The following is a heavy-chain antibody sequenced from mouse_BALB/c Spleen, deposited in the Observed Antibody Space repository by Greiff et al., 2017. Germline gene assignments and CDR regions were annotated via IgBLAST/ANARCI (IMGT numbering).Heavy chain of an antibody. V-gene: IGHV1-18*01. J-gene: IGHJ3*01. D-gene: IGHD1-1*01. CDR3: ARSPYYYGSRPFAY. CDR2: INPNNGGT. CDR1: GYTFTDYN. Sequence: EVKVVESGPELVKPGASVKIPCKASGYTFTDYNMDWVKQSHGKSLEWIGDINPNNGGTIYNQKFKGKATLTVDKSSSTAYMELRSLTSEDTAVYYCARSPYYYGSRPFAYWGQGTLVTVSA.